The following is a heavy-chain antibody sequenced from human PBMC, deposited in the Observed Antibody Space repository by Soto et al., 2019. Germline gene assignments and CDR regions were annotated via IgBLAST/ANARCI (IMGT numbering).Heavy chain of an antibody. V-gene: IGHV3-11*01. CDR1: GFTFSDYY. D-gene: IGHD2-15*01. J-gene: IGHJ3*02. Sequence: LRLSCAASGFTFSDYYMTWVRQAPGKGLEWVSYISSSGSGIYYPDSVKGRFTISRDNAKKSLYLQMSSLRAEDTAVYYCARAYSDAFDIWGQGTLVTVSS. CDR3: ARAYSDAFDI. CDR2: ISSSGSGI.